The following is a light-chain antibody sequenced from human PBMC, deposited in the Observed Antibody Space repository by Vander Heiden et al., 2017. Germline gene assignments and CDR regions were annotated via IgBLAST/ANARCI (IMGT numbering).Light chain of an antibody. CDR3: CSYTSSSTLYV. J-gene: IGLJ1*01. V-gene: IGLV2-14*03. Sequence: QSALTQPASVSGSPGQSITISCTGSSSDIGGYNYVSWYQQHPGEAPKLMIHDVSDRPSGVSNRFSGSKSGNTASLTISGLQAEDEADYYCCSYTSSSTLYVFGTGTKVTVL. CDR2: DVS. CDR1: SSDIGGYNY.